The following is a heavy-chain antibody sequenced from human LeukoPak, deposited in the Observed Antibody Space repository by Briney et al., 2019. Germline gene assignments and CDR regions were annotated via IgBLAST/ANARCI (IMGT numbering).Heavy chain of an antibody. Sequence: SETLSLTCAVYGDSFSGFYWTWVRQAPEKGLEWIGEISYSGTPRYHPSLNSRLTITLDTSKKQISLNLSPVTAADTAVYFCVRGNVKHYHSVADEYYYYMDVWGKGTAVIVSS. CDR3: VRGNVKHYHSVADEYYYYMDV. V-gene: IGHV4-34*01. J-gene: IGHJ6*03. D-gene: IGHD6-19*01. CDR1: GDSFSGFY. CDR2: ISYSGTP.